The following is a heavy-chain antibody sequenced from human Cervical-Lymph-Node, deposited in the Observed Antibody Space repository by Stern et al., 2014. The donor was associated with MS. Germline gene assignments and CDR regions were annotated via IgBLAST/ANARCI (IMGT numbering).Heavy chain of an antibody. CDR1: GYTFTNNW. Sequence: VQLVQSGAEVKKPGESLKISCKGSGYTFTNNWIAWVRQMPGKGLEWMGIIYPDDSDIRYSPSLKGRVPISADKSISTASLQGSSLKAADSAVYYWARHPPRRKWDDPNYGMDVWGQGTTVTVSS. V-gene: IGHV5-51*01. CDR3: ARHPPRRKWDDPNYGMDV. D-gene: IGHD1-1*01. J-gene: IGHJ6*02. CDR2: IYPDDSDI.